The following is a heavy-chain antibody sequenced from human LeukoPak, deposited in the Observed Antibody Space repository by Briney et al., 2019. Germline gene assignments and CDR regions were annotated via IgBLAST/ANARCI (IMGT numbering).Heavy chain of an antibody. Sequence: PGGSLRLSCAASGFTFSDYYMSWIRQAPGKGLEWVSYISSRNRTRYYADSVKGRSTISGDNAKNSLYLQMNSLRAEDTAVYYCARDPAKYGSGNWFDPWGQGTLVTVSS. V-gene: IGHV3-11*01. CDR3: ARDPAKYGSGNWFDP. J-gene: IGHJ5*02. CDR2: ISSRNRTR. CDR1: GFTFSDYY. D-gene: IGHD3-10*01.